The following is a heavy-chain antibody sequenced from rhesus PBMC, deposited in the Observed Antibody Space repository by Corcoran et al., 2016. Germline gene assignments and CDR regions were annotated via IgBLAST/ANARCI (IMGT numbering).Heavy chain of an antibody. Sequence: QVQLQESGPGLVKSSETLSLTCAVSGGSISGYYWIWIRPPPGAGLEWIGYIGGSGGDTYYNPSLKSRVTFSRDTSKNQFSLRLSSGTAADTAIYYCARFRSNGWSGVYFNYWGQGVLVTVSS. D-gene: IGHD6S26*01. CDR1: GGSISGYY. J-gene: IGHJ4*01. V-gene: IGHV4-165*02. CDR3: ARFRSNGWSGVYFNY. CDR2: IGGSGGDT.